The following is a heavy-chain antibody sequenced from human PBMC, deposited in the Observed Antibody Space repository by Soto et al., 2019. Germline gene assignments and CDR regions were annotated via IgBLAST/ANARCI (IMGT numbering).Heavy chain of an antibody. CDR2: IYYSGST. CDR1: GGSISSYY. V-gene: IGHV4-59*01. D-gene: IGHD1-26*01. Sequence: QVQLQESGPGLVKPSETLSLTCTVSGGSISSYYWSWIRQPRGKGLEWIGYIYYSGSTNYIPSLRRRVTISVDTSKNQFSLKLSSVTAAETAVYYCARGWGGYFDLWGRGTLVTVSS. J-gene: IGHJ2*01. CDR3: ARGWGGYFDL.